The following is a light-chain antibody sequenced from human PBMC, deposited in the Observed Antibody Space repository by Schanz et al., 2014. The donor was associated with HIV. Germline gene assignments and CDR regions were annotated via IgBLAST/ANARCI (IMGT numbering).Light chain of an antibody. J-gene: IGKJ4*01. CDR3: QQYLSSQLT. Sequence: EIVMTQSPVTLSVSPGERATLSCRASQSVRTNLAWYQQKRGQVPRLLIYDASSRATGIPDRFSGTGSGTDFTLIISRLEPEDFAVYYCQQYLSSQLTFGGGTKVEIK. V-gene: IGKV3-20*01. CDR2: DAS. CDR1: QSVRTN.